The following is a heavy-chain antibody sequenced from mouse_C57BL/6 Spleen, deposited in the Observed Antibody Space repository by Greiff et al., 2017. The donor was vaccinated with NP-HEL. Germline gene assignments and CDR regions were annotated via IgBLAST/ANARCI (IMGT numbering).Heavy chain of an antibody. CDR3: ARDIYFDY. CDR1: GFTFSSYA. J-gene: IGHJ2*01. CDR2: ISDGGSYT. Sequence: EVMLVESGGGLVKPGGSLKLSCAASGFTFSSYAMSWVRQTPEKRLEWVATISDGGSYTYYPDNVKGRFTISKDNAKNNLYLQMSHLKSEDTAMYYCARDIYFDYWGQGTTLTVSS. V-gene: IGHV5-4*01.